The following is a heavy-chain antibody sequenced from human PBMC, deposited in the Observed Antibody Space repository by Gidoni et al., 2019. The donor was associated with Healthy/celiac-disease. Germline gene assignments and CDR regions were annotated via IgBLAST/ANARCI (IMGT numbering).Heavy chain of an antibody. Sequence: EVQLVESGGGLVKPGGSLRLSCAASGFTFSSYSMNWVRQAPGKGLEWDSSISSSSGYIYYADSVKGRFTVSRDNAKNSLYLQMNSLRAEDTAVYYCARDQSGYSSSLNWFDPWGQGTLGHRLL. J-gene: IGHJ5*02. CDR2: ISSSSGYI. CDR1: GFTFSSYS. V-gene: IGHV3-21*01. D-gene: IGHD6-13*01. CDR3: ARDQSGYSSSLNWFDP.